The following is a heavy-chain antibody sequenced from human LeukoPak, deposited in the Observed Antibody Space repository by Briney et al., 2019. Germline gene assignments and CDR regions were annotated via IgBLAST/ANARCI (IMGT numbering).Heavy chain of an antibody. D-gene: IGHD2-15*01. V-gene: IGHV6-1*01. Sequence: SQTLSLTCALSGDSVSSNSAAWDWIRQSPSRGLEWLGRTYYRSKLYNDYAVSVKSRITINPDTSKNQFSLQLNSVTPEGTAVYYCARDPSATPGPFDYWGQGTLVTVSS. CDR3: ARDPSATPGPFDY. CDR1: GDSVSSNSAA. CDR2: TYYRSKLYN. J-gene: IGHJ4*02.